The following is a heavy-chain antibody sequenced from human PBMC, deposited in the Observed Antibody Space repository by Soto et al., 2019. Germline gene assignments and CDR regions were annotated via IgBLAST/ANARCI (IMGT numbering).Heavy chain of an antibody. CDR2: IYPGDSDT. J-gene: IGHJ6*02. Sequence: PXGSLKISCRACGYTFTSYGIGWVRQMPGKGLEWMGFIYPGDSDTRYSPSFQGQVTISADKSISTAYLQWSSLRASDTAMYYCARPAYSNSGGYYYGMDVWGQGTTVTVS. D-gene: IGHD4-4*01. CDR1: GYTFTSYG. V-gene: IGHV5-51*01. CDR3: ARPAYSNSGGYYYGMDV.